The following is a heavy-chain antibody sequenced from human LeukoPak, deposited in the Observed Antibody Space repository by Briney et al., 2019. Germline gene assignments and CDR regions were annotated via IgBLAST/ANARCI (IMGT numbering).Heavy chain of an antibody. V-gene: IGHV3-30-3*01. CDR2: ISYDGSNK. CDR1: GFTFSSYA. J-gene: IGHJ1*01. Sequence: GGSLRLSCAASGFTFSSYAMHWVRQAPGKGLEWVAVISYDGSNKYYADSVKGRFTISRDNSKNTLYLQMNSLRAEDTAVYFCVRDRTTVTTFYFHHWGQGTLVTVSS. CDR3: VRDRTTVTTFYFHH. D-gene: IGHD4-17*01.